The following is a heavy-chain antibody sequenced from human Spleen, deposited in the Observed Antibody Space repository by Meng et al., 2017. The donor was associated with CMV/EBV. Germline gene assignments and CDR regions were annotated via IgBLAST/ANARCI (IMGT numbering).Heavy chain of an antibody. CDR3: ARADNSVVVPDF. D-gene: IGHD2-2*01. V-gene: IGHV3-7*01. J-gene: IGHJ4*02. CDR2: IKQDGSEK. Sequence: GESLKISCAASGFTFSSYWMSWVRQAPGKGLEWVANIKQDGSEKYYVDSVKGRFTISRDNAKNSLYLQMNSLRAEDTAVYYCARADNSVVVPDFWGQGTLVTVSS. CDR1: GFTFSSYW.